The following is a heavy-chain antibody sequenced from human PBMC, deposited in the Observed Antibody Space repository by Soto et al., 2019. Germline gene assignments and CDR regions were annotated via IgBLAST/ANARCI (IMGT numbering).Heavy chain of an antibody. CDR1: GYTFTSYG. CDR3: ARGVAAVQVVDY. V-gene: IGHV1-18*01. Sequence: ASVKVSCKASGYTFTSYGISWVRQAPGQGLEWMGWISAYNGDTNYAQKLQGRVTMTTDTPTNTAYMELRSLRSDDTAVYYCARGVAAVQVVDYWGQGTLVTVSS. D-gene: IGHD6-13*01. J-gene: IGHJ4*02. CDR2: ISAYNGDT.